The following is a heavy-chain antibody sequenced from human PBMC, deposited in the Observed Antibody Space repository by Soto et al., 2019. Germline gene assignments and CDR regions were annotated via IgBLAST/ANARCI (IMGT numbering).Heavy chain of an antibody. Sequence: EVQLVESGGGLVQPGGSLRLSCAASGFTFSNAWMSWVRQAPGKGLEWVGRIKSKTDGGTTDYAAPVKGRFTISRDDSRNTLYLQMNSLNTEDTAVYYCTLGYCSGGSCYYYYYMDVWGKGTTVTVSS. J-gene: IGHJ6*03. CDR3: TLGYCSGGSCYYYYYMDV. D-gene: IGHD2-15*01. V-gene: IGHV3-15*01. CDR2: IKSKTDGGTT. CDR1: GFTFSNAW.